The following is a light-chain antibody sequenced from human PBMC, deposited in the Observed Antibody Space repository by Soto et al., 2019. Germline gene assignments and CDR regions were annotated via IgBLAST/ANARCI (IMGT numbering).Light chain of an antibody. CDR2: KAS. CDR3: QQYNSYPYT. J-gene: IGKJ2*01. V-gene: IGKV1-5*03. Sequence: DIQMTQSPSTLSAFVGDRVTITCGASQSISGWLAWYQQKPGKAPKLLIYKASSLESGVPSRFSGSGSGTEFTLTISSLQPDDFATYYCQQYNSYPYTFGQGTKLEIK. CDR1: QSISGW.